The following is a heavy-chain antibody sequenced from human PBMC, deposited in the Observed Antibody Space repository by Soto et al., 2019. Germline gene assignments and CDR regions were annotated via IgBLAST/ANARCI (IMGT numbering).Heavy chain of an antibody. J-gene: IGHJ1*01. CDR1: GYSFTRNW. CDR3: ARHSGTAESDSH. D-gene: IGHD6-13*01. Sequence: PGKSLKISCQGSGYSFTRNWIAWVRQMPGKGLEWMGIIYPGDSDTRYSPSFQGQVTISADKSINTAYLQWSSLKVSDTAMYYCARHSGTAESDSHWGQGTLVTVSS. V-gene: IGHV5-51*01. CDR2: IYPGDSDT.